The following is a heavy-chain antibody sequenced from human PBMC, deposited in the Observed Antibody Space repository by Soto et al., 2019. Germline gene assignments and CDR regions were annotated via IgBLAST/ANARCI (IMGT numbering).Heavy chain of an antibody. J-gene: IGHJ6*02. CDR2: ISYDGSNK. CDR1: GFTFSSYG. V-gene: IGHV3-30*18. CDR3: AKETIAAAGTDYYYYGMDV. Sequence: GGSLRLSCAASGFTFSSYGMHWVRQAPGKGLEWVAVISYDGSNKYYADFVKGRFTISRDNSKNTLYLQMNSLRAEDTAVYYCAKETIAAAGTDYYYYGMDVWGQGTTVTVSS. D-gene: IGHD6-13*01.